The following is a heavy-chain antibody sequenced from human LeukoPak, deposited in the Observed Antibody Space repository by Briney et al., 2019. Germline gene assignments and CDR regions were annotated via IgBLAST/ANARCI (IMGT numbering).Heavy chain of an antibody. CDR3: ARAFTRTSGWRY. Sequence: ASVKVSYKASGYTFTGYYMHWVRQAPGQGLEWMEWINPNSGGTNYAQKFQGWVTMTRDTSISTAYMELSRLRSDDTAVYYCARAFTRTSGWRYWGQGTLVTVSS. CDR1: GYTFTGYY. J-gene: IGHJ4*02. D-gene: IGHD6-19*01. CDR2: INPNSGGT. V-gene: IGHV1-2*04.